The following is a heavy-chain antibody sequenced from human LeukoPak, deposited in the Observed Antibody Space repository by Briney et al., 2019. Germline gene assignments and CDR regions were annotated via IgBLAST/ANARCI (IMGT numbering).Heavy chain of an antibody. J-gene: IGHJ4*02. CDR3: ARTGRYCTSTSCYHNFDY. Sequence: SVKVSCKASGDTFRSYAISWVRQAPGQGLEWMGGIIPIFGTANYARKFQGRVTITADESTSTAYMDLSSLRSDDTAVYYCARTGRYCTSTSCYHNFDYWGQGTLVTVSS. CDR1: GDTFRSYA. D-gene: IGHD2-2*01. CDR2: IIPIFGTA. V-gene: IGHV1-69*13.